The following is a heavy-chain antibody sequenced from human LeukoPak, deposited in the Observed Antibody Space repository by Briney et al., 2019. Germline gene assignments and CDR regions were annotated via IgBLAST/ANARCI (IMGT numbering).Heavy chain of an antibody. CDR3: ARVVDCSSSSCYAPGFDY. CDR1: AGSSSGYY. J-gene: IGHJ4*02. V-gene: IGHV4-34*01. CDR2: INHSGST. D-gene: IGHD2-2*01. Sequence: SQTLSPTCTVYAGSSSGYYWSWIRQPARDGLEWNGEINHSGSTNYNPSLKSRVAISVDTSKNQFSLKLSSVTAADTAVYYCARVVDCSSSSCYAPGFDYWGQGTLVTVSS.